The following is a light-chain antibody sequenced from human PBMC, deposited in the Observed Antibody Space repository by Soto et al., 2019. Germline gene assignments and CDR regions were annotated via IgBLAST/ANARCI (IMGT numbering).Light chain of an antibody. J-gene: IGKJ4*01. V-gene: IGKV3-20*01. Sequence: EIVLTQSPGTLSLSPGERATLSCRASQSVSSSYLAWYQQKPGQAPRLLIYGASSRATGIPDRFSGSGSGTDFTLTISRLEPEDFAVYYCQPYGSSPPGLTFGGGTKVEIK. CDR1: QSVSSSY. CDR2: GAS. CDR3: QPYGSSPPGLT.